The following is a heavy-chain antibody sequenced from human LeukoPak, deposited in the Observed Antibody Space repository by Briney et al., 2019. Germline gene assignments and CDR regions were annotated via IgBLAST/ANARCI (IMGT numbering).Heavy chain of an antibody. Sequence: SETLSLTCTVSGVSISGDYWSWIRQPPGKGLEWIGYIYFTGNTDHNPSLKSRVTLSMDTSKNQFSLKLTSVTAADTAVYYCARHPFSSPFDFWGQGTLVTVSS. J-gene: IGHJ4*02. CDR2: IYFTGNT. D-gene: IGHD2/OR15-2a*01. V-gene: IGHV4-59*08. CDR3: ARHPFSSPFDF. CDR1: GVSISGDY.